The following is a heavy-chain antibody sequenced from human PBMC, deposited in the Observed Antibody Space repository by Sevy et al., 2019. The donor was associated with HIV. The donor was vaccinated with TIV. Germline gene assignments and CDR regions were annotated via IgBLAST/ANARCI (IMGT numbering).Heavy chain of an antibody. Sequence: ASVKVSCKSSGGTFSRFGFSWVRQAPGQGLECMGGIIPIYGTPNYAQKFQGRVTFTADEFTSTVYMELTSLRSEDTAVYYCARSGVDSSGYYPEEWGQGTLVIVSS. CDR3: ARSGVDSSGYYPEE. CDR2: IIPIYGTP. J-gene: IGHJ4*02. CDR1: GGTFSRFG. D-gene: IGHD3-22*01. V-gene: IGHV1-69*13.